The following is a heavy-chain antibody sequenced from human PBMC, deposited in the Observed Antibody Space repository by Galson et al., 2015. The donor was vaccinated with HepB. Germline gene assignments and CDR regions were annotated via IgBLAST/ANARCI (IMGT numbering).Heavy chain of an antibody. V-gene: IGHV1-46*01. CDR2: INPSGGST. D-gene: IGHD3-3*01. CDR1: GYTFTSYH. Sequence: SVKVSCKASGYTFTSYHMHWVRQAPGQGLEWMGIINPSGGSTSYAQKFQGRVTMTRDTSTSTVYMELSSLRSEDTAVYYCARVQGKYYDFWSGYFTSWGQGTLVTVSS. J-gene: IGHJ5*02. CDR3: ARVQGKYYDFWSGYFTS.